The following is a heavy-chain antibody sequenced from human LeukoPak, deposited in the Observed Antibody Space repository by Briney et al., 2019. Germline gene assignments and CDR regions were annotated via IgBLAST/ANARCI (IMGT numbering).Heavy chain of an antibody. J-gene: IGHJ3*02. D-gene: IGHD6-13*01. CDR3: ARVAAAGTDPGAFDM. V-gene: IGHV4-34*04. CDR2: INHSGNT. CDR1: GGSFGGYY. Sequence: SETLSLTCAVYGGSFGGYYWSWIRQPPGKGLEWIGEINHSGNTNDNPSHRSRATISVDTSKNQSSLKLRSVTAADTAVYYCARVAAAGTDPGAFDMWGQGTMVTVSS.